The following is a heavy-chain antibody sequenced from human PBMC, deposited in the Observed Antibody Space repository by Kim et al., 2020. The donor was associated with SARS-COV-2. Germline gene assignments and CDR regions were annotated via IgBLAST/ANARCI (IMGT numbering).Heavy chain of an antibody. V-gene: IGHV3-15*01. J-gene: IGHJ4*02. D-gene: IGHD2-2*01. CDR2: IKSKTDGGTT. CDR1: GFTFSNAW. Sequence: GGSLRLSCAASGFTFSNAWMSWVRQAPGKGLEWVGRIKSKTDGGTTDYAAPVKGRFTISRDDSKNTLYLQMNSLKTEDTAVYYCTTDLIVVVPAAIIWGQGTLVTVSS. CDR3: TTDLIVVVPAAII.